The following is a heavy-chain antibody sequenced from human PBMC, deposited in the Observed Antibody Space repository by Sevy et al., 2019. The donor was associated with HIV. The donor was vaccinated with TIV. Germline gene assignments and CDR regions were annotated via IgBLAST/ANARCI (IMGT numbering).Heavy chain of an antibody. D-gene: IGHD6-13*01. V-gene: IGHV3-30-3*01. CDR1: GFIFGSYA. CDR3: ARDPGSSWSSFDY. J-gene: IGHJ4*02. CDR2: ISYDGSHK. Sequence: GGSLRLSCAASGFIFGSYAMNWVRQAPGKGLEWVAVISYDGSHKYYADSVKGGFTISRDRSKNTLYPQMHSLRTDDTAVYYCARDPGSSWSSFDYWGQGTLVTVSS.